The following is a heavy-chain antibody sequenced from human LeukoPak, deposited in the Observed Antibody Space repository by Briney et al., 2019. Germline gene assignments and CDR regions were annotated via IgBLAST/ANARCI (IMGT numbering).Heavy chain of an antibody. Sequence: SVTLSLTCTVSGGSISSYYWSWIRQPPGKGLEWIGYIYYSGSTNYNPSLKSRVTISVDTSKNQFSLKLSSVTAADTAVYYCARRGDSSGYYQPNAFDIWGQGTMVTVSS. V-gene: IGHV4-59*01. CDR1: GGSISSYY. CDR2: IYYSGST. J-gene: IGHJ3*02. D-gene: IGHD3-22*01. CDR3: ARRGDSSGYYQPNAFDI.